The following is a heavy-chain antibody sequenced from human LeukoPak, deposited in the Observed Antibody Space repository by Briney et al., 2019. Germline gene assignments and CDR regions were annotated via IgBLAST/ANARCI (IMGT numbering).Heavy chain of an antibody. V-gene: IGHV3-74*01. Sequence: GGSLRLSCAASGFTFRSYWMHWVRQAPGKGLVWVSRINIDGSSGSYADSVEGRFTISRDNAKNTLYLQMNSLRAEDTAVYYCAREGRDDSSGYKPYYFDYWGQGTLVTVSS. CDR2: INIDGSSG. CDR3: AREGRDDSSGYKPYYFDY. CDR1: GFTFRSYW. D-gene: IGHD3-22*01. J-gene: IGHJ4*02.